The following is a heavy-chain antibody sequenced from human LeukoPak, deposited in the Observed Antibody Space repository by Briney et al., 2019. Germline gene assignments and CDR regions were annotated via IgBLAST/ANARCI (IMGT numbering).Heavy chain of an antibody. D-gene: IGHD3-22*01. J-gene: IGHJ5*02. Sequence: SQTLSLTCTVSGGSISSGDYYWSWIRKPPGKGLEWNAYMYYSGSTYYNPSLKSRVTMSADTSKNQLSLKLSSVTAADTAVYYCARPYYYDSRIDPWGQGILVTVSS. CDR3: ARPYYYDSRIDP. CDR2: MYYSGST. CDR1: GGSISSGDYY. V-gene: IGHV4-30-4*01.